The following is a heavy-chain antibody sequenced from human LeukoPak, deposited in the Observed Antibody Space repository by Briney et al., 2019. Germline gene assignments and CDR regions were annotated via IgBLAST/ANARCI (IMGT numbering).Heavy chain of an antibody. Sequence: GGSLRLSCAASGFTFSSYWMHWVRQAPGKGLVWVSRINSDGSSTNYADSVKGRFTISRDNAKSTLYLQMNSLRAEDTAVYYCARELSSVGSGMSYGMDVWGQGTTVTVSS. D-gene: IGHD2-15*01. CDR3: ARELSSVGSGMSYGMDV. J-gene: IGHJ6*02. V-gene: IGHV3-74*01. CDR1: GFTFSSYW. CDR2: INSDGSST.